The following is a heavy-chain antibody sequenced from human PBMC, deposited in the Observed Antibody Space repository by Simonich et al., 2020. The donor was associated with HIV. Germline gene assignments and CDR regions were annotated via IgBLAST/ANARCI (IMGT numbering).Heavy chain of an antibody. V-gene: IGHV4-34*01. CDR2: INNSKNP. CDR3: ARGRKITGTYKWFDP. Sequence: QVQLQQWGAGLLKPSETLSLTCAVYVRPFTAYYWTWIRQPPGKGLGWIGDINNSKNPNYNPSLKSRLTISIDTSKNQFSLKLTSVTAADTAVYYCARGRKITGTYKWFDPWGQGTLVTVSS. J-gene: IGHJ5*02. D-gene: IGHD1-7*01. CDR1: VRPFTAYY.